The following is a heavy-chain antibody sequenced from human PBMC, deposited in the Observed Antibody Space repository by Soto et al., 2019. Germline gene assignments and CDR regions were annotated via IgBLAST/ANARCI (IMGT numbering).Heavy chain of an antibody. CDR3: ARAQELRSFDWSWGGGAVDI. CDR2: INPYNGAT. D-gene: IGHD3-9*01. CDR1: GYTFTDYY. Sequence: HVQLVQSGAEPKKPGASLRVSCKASGYTFTDYYIHWVRQAPGQGLQWMGWINPYNGATSYAQKFQAGVPMTRDTSISTTYMALSRLTSDDTAVYYCARAQELRSFDWSWGGGAVDIGGQGTMVTATS. V-gene: IGHV1-2*02. J-gene: IGHJ3*02.